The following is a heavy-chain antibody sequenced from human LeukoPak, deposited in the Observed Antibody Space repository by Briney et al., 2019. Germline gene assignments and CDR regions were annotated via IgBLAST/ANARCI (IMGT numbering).Heavy chain of an antibody. CDR2: INHSGST. J-gene: IGHJ1*01. V-gene: IGHV4-34*01. D-gene: IGHD6-13*01. Sequence: SETLSLTCAVYGGSFSGYYWSWIRQPPGKRLEWIGEINHSGSTNYNPSLKSRVTISVDTSKNQFSLKLSSVTAADTAVYYCARGASIAAAGSPAEYFQHWGQGTLVTVSS. CDR1: GGSFSGYY. CDR3: ARGASIAAAGSPAEYFQH.